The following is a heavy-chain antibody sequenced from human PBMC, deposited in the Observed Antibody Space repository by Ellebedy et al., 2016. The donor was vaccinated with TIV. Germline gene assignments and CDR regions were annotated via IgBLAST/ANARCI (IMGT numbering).Heavy chain of an antibody. Sequence: SETLSLTCTVSGYSISSGYYWGWIRQPPGKGLEWIASIYHSGNTYYNASLMSRVTMSVDTSKNQFSLKLSSVTAADTAVYYCARDGPDYGDYDFNLWGRGTRVTVSS. D-gene: IGHD4-17*01. V-gene: IGHV4-38-2*02. CDR2: IYHSGNT. J-gene: IGHJ2*01. CDR3: ARDGPDYGDYDFNL. CDR1: GYSISSGYY.